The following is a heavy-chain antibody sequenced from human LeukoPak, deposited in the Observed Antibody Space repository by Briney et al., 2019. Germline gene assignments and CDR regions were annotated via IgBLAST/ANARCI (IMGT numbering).Heavy chain of an antibody. V-gene: IGHV4-39*01. J-gene: IGHJ4*02. Sequence: SETLSLTCTVSGGSISSSSYYWGWVRQPPGTGLEWIGSIYYSGSTYYNPSLKSRVTISVDTSKNQFSLKLSSVTAADTAVYYCASPELRYFDWLFRFPGYFDYWGQGTLVTVSS. D-gene: IGHD3-9*01. CDR2: IYYSGST. CDR1: GGSISSSSYY. CDR3: ASPELRYFDWLFRFPGYFDY.